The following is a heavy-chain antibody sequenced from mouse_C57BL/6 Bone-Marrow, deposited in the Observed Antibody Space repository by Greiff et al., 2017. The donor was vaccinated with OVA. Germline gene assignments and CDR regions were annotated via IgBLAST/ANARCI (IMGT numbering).Heavy chain of an antibody. CDR1: GYTFTSYW. CDR3: ASAVFAY. CDR2: IDPSDSDT. V-gene: IGHV1-50*01. Sequence: QVQLQQPGAELVKPGASVKLSCKASGYTFTSYWMQWVKQRPGQGLEWIGEIDPSDSDTNYNQKFKGKATLTVDTSSSTAYMQLSSLTSEDSAVYYGASAVFAYWGQGTLDTVSA. J-gene: IGHJ3*01.